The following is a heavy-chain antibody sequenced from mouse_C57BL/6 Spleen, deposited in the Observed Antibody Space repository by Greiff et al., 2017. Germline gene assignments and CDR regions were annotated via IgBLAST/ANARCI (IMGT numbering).Heavy chain of an antibody. D-gene: IGHD5-5*01. V-gene: IGHV1-26*01. Sequence: EVQLQQSGPELVKPGASVKISCKASGYTFTDYYMNWVKQSHGKSLEWIGDINPNNGGTSYNQKFKGKATLTVDKSSSTAYMELRSLTSEDSAVYYCANYLPWYFDVWGTGTTVTVSS. CDR2: INPNNGGT. J-gene: IGHJ1*03. CDR1: GYTFTDYY. CDR3: ANYLPWYFDV.